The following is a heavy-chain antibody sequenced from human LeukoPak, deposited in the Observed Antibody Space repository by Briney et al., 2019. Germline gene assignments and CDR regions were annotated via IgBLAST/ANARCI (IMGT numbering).Heavy chain of an antibody. CDR3: ARSGSTLEAGLDF. J-gene: IGHJ4*02. V-gene: IGHV1-46*03. CDR2: IKPSGGST. D-gene: IGHD1-1*01. Sequence: ASVKVSCKASGHTFTSYDMHWVRQAPGQGLEWMGIIKPSGGSTSYAQKFQGRVTMTRDTSTSTVYMELSSLRSEDTAVYYYARSGSTLEAGLDFWGQGTLVTVSS. CDR1: GHTFTSYD.